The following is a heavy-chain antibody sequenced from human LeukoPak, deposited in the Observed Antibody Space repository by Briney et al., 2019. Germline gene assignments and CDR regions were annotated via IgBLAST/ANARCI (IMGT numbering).Heavy chain of an antibody. V-gene: IGHV4-39*01. Sequence: SETLSLTCTVSGGSITSSTYYWGWIRQPPGKGLEWIGTVYYTGSTYYNPPLKSRVTISLDTSKNQFSLRLSSVTAADTAVYYCARHLAGSYPTYYYFDYWGQGTLVTVSS. D-gene: IGHD1-26*01. CDR3: ARHLAGSYPTYYYFDY. CDR2: VYYTGST. J-gene: IGHJ4*02. CDR1: GGSITSSTYY.